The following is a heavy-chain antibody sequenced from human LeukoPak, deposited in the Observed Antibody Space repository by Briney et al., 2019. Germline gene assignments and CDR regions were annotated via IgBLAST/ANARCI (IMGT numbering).Heavy chain of an antibody. CDR3: ARLPGGGYSYTPDY. V-gene: IGHV4-39*01. Sequence: SETLSLTCTVSGGSISSGPYYWGWIRQPPGKGLEWIGSIYYSGTTYYNPSLKSRVTISVDTSKNHFSLKLSSVTAADTAVYYCARLPGGGYSYTPDYWGQGTLVTVSS. CDR2: IYYSGTT. D-gene: IGHD5-18*01. CDR1: GGSISSGPYY. J-gene: IGHJ4*02.